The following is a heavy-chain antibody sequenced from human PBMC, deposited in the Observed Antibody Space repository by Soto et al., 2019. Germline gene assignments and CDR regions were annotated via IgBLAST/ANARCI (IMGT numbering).Heavy chain of an antibody. D-gene: IGHD1-20*01. J-gene: IGHJ6*02. CDR1: GFTFSSYA. Sequence: GASLRLSCAAPGFTFSSYAMQGVRQAPGKGLELVVGITYDVSNNYYADSVKGRFTISRDNSKNTLYLQMNSLRSEDTAVYYCAREVGMDGMDVWGQGT. CDR2: ITYDVSNN. V-gene: IGHV3-30-3*01. CDR3: AREVGMDGMDV.